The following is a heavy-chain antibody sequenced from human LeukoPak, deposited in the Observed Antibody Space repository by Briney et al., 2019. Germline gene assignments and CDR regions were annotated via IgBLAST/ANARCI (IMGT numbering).Heavy chain of an antibody. V-gene: IGHV1-18*01. Sequence: ASVKVSCKASGYTFTSYGISWVRQAPGQGLEWMGWISPFNGNTNYAQQFQGRVTLTRDMYTSTDYLELSSLRSEDTAVYYCARDNSVRDEAWWFNPWGQGTLVTVSS. CDR3: ARDNSVRDEAWWFNP. CDR2: ISPFNGNT. D-gene: IGHD5-24*01. J-gene: IGHJ5*02. CDR1: GYTFTSYG.